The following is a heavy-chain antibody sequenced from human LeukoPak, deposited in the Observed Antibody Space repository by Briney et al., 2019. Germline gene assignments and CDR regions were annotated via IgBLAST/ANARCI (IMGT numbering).Heavy chain of an antibody. Sequence: GGSLRLSCAAPGFTFSSYWMHWVRQAPGKGLVWVSRINSDGSSTSYADSVKGRFTISRDNAKNTLYLQMNSLRAEDTAVYYCARGTAMVYWYFDLWGRGTLVTVSS. V-gene: IGHV3-74*01. CDR3: ARGTAMVYWYFDL. CDR2: INSDGSST. CDR1: GFTFSSYW. J-gene: IGHJ2*01. D-gene: IGHD5-18*01.